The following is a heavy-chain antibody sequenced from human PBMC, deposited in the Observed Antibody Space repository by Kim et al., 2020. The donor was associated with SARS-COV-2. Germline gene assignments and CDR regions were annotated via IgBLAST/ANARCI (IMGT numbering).Heavy chain of an antibody. CDR1: GFTFRTYA. Sequence: GGSLRLSCADSGFTFRTYAMHWVRQAPGKGLEWVSVISYAGRNEYYADSVKGRFTISRDNSKNTLYLQMNSLRAEDTAMYHCARDRFGSVVRGVDYWGQGTLVTVSS. V-gene: IGHV3-30*04. CDR3: ARDRFGSVVRGVDY. D-gene: IGHD3-16*01. J-gene: IGHJ4*02. CDR2: ISYAGRNE.